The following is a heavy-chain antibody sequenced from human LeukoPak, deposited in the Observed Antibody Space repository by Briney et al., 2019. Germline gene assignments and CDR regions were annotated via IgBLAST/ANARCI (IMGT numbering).Heavy chain of an antibody. CDR3: TRRLDD. V-gene: IGHV3-23*01. D-gene: IGHD3-16*01. J-gene: IGHJ4*02. CDR2: ISGSSGST. CDR1: GFTFSSYA. Sequence: GGSLRLSCAVSGFTFSSYAINWVRQAPGKGLEWVSSISGSSGSTFYADSVKGRFTISRDNAQNSLYLQMNGLRVEDTAVYYCTRRLDDWGQGTLVTVSS.